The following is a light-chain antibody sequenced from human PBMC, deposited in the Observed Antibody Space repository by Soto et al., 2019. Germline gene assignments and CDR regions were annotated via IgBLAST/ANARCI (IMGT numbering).Light chain of an antibody. CDR3: QHYNNWPPT. CDR1: ESVHRN. Sequence: EMVMTQSPATLSVSPGERVTLSCRASESVHRNLAWYQQKPGQGPSLLIYYASTRATGVPDRFTGSGSGTEFTLNISSLQSEDSGVYHCQHYNNWPPTFGTGTKVEIK. J-gene: IGKJ3*01. V-gene: IGKV3-15*01. CDR2: YAS.